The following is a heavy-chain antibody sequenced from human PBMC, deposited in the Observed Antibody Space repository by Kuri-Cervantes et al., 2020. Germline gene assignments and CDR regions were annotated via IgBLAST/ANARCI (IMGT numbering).Heavy chain of an antibody. J-gene: IGHJ6*02. CDR1: GFTFSSYW. CDR3: ARNNDYGDYDAYYYYGMDV. V-gene: IGHV3-7*01. CDR2: IKQDGSEK. Sequence: GESLKISCAASGFTFSSYWMSWVRQAPGKGLEWVANIKQDGSEKYYVDSVKGRFTISRDNTKNSLYLQMNSLRDEDTAVYYCARNNDYGDYDAYYYYGMDVWGQGTTVTVSS. D-gene: IGHD4-17*01.